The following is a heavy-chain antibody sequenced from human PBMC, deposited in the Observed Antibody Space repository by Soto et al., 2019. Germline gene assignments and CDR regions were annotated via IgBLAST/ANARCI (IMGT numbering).Heavy chain of an antibody. J-gene: IGHJ3*02. V-gene: IGHV1-69*12. CDR2: IIPMFGSA. CDR3: SGNPQTYSGNHDAFDI. CDR1: GDTFSSNA. D-gene: IGHD1-26*01. Sequence: QVQLVQSGAEVKKPGSSVKVSCKVSGDTFSSNAISWVRQAPGQGLAWMGGIIPMFGSANYAEKLQGRVTIIADESTTTEYMELSSLSSEDTAMYYCSGNPQTYSGNHDAFDIWGQGTMVIVSS.